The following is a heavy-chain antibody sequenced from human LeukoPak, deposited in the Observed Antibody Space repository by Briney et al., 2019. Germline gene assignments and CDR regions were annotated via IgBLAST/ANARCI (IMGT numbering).Heavy chain of an antibody. CDR1: GFALSNSW. CDR3: VRDLAFSPDH. V-gene: IGHV3-74*01. J-gene: IGHJ1*01. CDR2: ISPDGSVA. Sequence: GGSLRLSCVASGFALSNSWMHWFRQTPGKGLVWVSHISPDGSVANYADFVKGRFIISRDNAKNTLFLQMDSLRAEDTSVYYCVRDLAFSPDHWGQGTLVTVSS. D-gene: IGHD1-14*01.